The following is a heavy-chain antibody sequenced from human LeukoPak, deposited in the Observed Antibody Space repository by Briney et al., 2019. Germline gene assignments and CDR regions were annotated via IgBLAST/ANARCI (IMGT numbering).Heavy chain of an antibody. D-gene: IGHD2-8*01. Sequence: SETLSLTCTVSGGSISSSSYYWGWIRQPPGKGLEWIGSIYYSGSTYYNPSLKSRVTISVDTSKNQFSLKLSSVTAADTAVYYCATGGGYCANGVCYFGSWGQGTLVTVSS. J-gene: IGHJ5*01. CDR3: ATGGGYCANGVCYFGS. CDR2: IYYSGST. CDR1: GGSISSSSYY. V-gene: IGHV4-39*01.